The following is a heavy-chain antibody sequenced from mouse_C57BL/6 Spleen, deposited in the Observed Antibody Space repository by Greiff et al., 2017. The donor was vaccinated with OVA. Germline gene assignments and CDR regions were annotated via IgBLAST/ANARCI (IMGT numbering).Heavy chain of an antibody. J-gene: IGHJ4*01. Sequence: QVQLQQSGPGLVQPSQSLSITCTVSGFSLTSYGVHWVRQSPGKGLEWLGVIWRGGSTDYNAAFMSRLSITKDNSKSQVFFKMNSLQADDTAIYYCAKNGYEDYYAMDYWGQGTSVTVSS. CDR2: IWRGGST. CDR1: GFSLTSYG. CDR3: AKNGYEDYYAMDY. D-gene: IGHD2-2*01. V-gene: IGHV2-5*01.